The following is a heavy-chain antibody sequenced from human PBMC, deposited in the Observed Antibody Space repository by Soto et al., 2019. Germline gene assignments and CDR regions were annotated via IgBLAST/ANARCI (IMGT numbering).Heavy chain of an antibody. Sequence: GGSLRLSCTASGFSFRSFGMHWVRQAPGKGLEWVAIISYDGSNKKYADSVKGRFTISRDNSKNTLYLQMNSLRPEDTAVYHCAKDRDGSGEAGGMDVWGQGTAVTSSS. V-gene: IGHV3-30*18. CDR1: GFSFRSFG. CDR2: ISYDGSNK. D-gene: IGHD3-10*01. J-gene: IGHJ6*02. CDR3: AKDRDGSGEAGGMDV.